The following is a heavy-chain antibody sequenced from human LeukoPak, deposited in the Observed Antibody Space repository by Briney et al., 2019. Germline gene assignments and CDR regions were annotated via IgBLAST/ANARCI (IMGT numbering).Heavy chain of an antibody. D-gene: IGHD3-22*01. CDR3: ARGDSSGYEYYFDY. J-gene: IGHJ4*02. V-gene: IGHV3-21*01. CDR2: ISSSSSYI. CDR1: GFTFSSYA. Sequence: GGSLRLSCAASGFTFSSYAMSWVRQAPGKGLEWVSAISSSSSYIYYADSVKGRFTISRDNAKNSLYLQMNSLRAEDTAVYYCARGDSSGYEYYFDYWGQGTLVTVSS.